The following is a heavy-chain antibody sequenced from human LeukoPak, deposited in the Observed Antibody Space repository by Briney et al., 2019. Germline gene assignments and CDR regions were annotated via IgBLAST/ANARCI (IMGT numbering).Heavy chain of an antibody. CDR1: GFTFSSYG. V-gene: IGHV3-30*18. D-gene: IGHD5-12*01. Sequence: KPGGSLRLSCAASGFTFSSYGMHWVRQAPGKGLEWVAVISYDGSNKYYADSVKGRFTISRDNSKNTLYPQMNSLRAEDTAVYYCAKDMSGYSDYWGQGTLVTVSS. CDR2: ISYDGSNK. J-gene: IGHJ4*02. CDR3: AKDMSGYSDY.